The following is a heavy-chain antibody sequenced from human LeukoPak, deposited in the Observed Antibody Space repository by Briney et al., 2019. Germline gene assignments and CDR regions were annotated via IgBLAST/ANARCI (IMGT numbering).Heavy chain of an antibody. CDR2: ISWDGGST. CDR3: AKDMADYGGNSAGYFDY. D-gene: IGHD4-23*01. V-gene: IGHV3-43D*03. CDR1: GFTFDDYA. J-gene: IGHJ4*02. Sequence: GGSLRLSCAASGFTFDDYAMHWVRQAPGKGLEWVSLISWDGGSTYYSDSVKGRFTISRDNSKNSLYLQMNSLRAEDTALYYCAKDMADYGGNSAGYFDYWGQGTLVTVSS.